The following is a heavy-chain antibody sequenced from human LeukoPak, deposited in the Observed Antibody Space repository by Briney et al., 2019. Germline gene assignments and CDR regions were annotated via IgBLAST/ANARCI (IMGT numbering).Heavy chain of an antibody. V-gene: IGHV5-51*01. CDR3: ARRYCSGGSCYSVDY. J-gene: IGHJ4*02. Sequence: GASLQISCQRSGSTFTSYWIGWVRQLPGKGLEWMGIIYPGDSDTRYSPSFQGQVTISADKSISTAYLQWSSLKASDTAMYYCARRYCSGGSCYSVDYWGQGTLVTVSS. CDR2: IYPGDSDT. CDR1: GSTFTSYW. D-gene: IGHD2-15*01.